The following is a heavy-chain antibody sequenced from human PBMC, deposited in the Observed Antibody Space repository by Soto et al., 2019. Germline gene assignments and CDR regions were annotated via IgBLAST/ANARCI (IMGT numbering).Heavy chain of an antibody. CDR1: GYSFTSYW. CDR2: IDPSDSYT. D-gene: IGHD2-2*01. V-gene: IGHV5-10-1*01. Sequence: GESLKISCKGSGYSFTSYWISWVRQMPGKGLEWMGRIDPSDSYTNYSPSFQGHVTISADKSISTAYLQWSSLKASDTAMYYCASDIVVVPAAKAYYYYGMDVWGQGTTVTVPS. J-gene: IGHJ6*02. CDR3: ASDIVVVPAAKAYYYYGMDV.